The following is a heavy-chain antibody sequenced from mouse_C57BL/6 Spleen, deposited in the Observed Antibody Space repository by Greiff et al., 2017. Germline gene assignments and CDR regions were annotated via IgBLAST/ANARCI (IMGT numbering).Heavy chain of an antibody. CDR1: GYTFTSYW. CDR2: IHPSDSDT. CDR3: AIDYGSSYGYFDV. D-gene: IGHD1-1*01. J-gene: IGHJ1*03. Sequence: QVQLKQPGAELVKPGASVKVSCKASGYTFTSYWMHWVKQRPGQGLEWIGRIHPSDSDTNYNQKFKGKATLTVDKSSSTAYMQLSILTSEDSAVYYCAIDYGSSYGYFDVWGTGTTVTVSS. V-gene: IGHV1-74*01.